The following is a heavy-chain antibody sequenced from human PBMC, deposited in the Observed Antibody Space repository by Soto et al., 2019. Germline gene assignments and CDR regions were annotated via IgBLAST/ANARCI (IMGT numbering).Heavy chain of an antibody. CDR3: ARSIVVVNAIDY. CDR1: GYTFTSYA. CDR2: INAGNGNT. Sequence: ASVKVSCKASGYTFTSYAMHWVRQAPGQRLEWMGWINAGNGNTKYSQKFQGRVTITRDTSASTAYMELSSLRSEDTAVYYCARSIVVVNAIDYWGQGTLVTLSS. J-gene: IGHJ4*02. V-gene: IGHV1-3*01. D-gene: IGHD2-21*01.